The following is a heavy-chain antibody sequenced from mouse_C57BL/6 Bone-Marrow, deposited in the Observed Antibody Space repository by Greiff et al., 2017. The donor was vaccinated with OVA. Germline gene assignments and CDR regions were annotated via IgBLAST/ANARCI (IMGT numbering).Heavy chain of an antibody. CDR3: ARHGSSYNAMDY. CDR2: IDPNSGGT. V-gene: IGHV1-72*01. D-gene: IGHD1-1*01. J-gene: IGHJ4*01. Sequence: QVQLQQPGAELVKPGASVKLSCTASGYTFTSYWMPWVQQRPGRGLEWIGRIDPNSGGTKYNEKFKSKATLTVDKPSSTAYLQLSSLTSEDTAVYYGARHGSSYNAMDYWGQGTSVTVSS. CDR1: GYTFTSYW.